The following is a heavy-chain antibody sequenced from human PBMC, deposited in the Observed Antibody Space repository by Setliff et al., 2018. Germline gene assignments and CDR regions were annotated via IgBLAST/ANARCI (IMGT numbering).Heavy chain of an antibody. D-gene: IGHD6-19*01. CDR1: GGSISSSSYY. CDR2: LYYTGST. V-gene: IGHV4-39*01. CDR3: ANYSSGNFDY. Sequence: PSETLSLTCTVSGGSISSSSYYWGWIRQPPGKGLEWIGTLYYTGSTYYNPSLKSRVTISVDTSKNQFSLEVNSVTAADTAVYYCANYSSGNFDYWGQG. J-gene: IGHJ4*02.